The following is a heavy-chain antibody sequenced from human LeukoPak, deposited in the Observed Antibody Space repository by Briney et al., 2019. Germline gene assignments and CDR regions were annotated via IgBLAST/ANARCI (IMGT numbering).Heavy chain of an antibody. CDR2: ISSSSSYI. D-gene: IGHD6-19*01. CDR1: GFTFSSYS. J-gene: IGHJ3*02. Sequence: PGGSLRLSCAASGFTFSSYSMNWVRQAPGKGLEWVSSISSSSSYIYYADSVKGRFTISRDNAKNSLYLQMNSLGAEDTAVYYCATSYSPSIAVAGTDAFDIWGQGTMVTVSS. CDR3: ATSYSPSIAVAGTDAFDI. V-gene: IGHV3-21*01.